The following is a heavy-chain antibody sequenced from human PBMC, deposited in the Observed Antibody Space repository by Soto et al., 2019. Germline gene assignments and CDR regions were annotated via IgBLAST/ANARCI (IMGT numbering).Heavy chain of an antibody. V-gene: IGHV4-31*03. Sequence: QVQLQESGPGLVKPSQTLSLTCTVSGGSISSGGYHWSWIRQHPGKGLEWIGYIYYSLTTYYNPSPKSRVTISVDTSKNQFALKLSSVTAADTAVYYCARGRYDYGDYGAFEIWGQGTMITVSS. CDR3: ARGRYDYGDYGAFEI. CDR1: GGSISSGGYH. J-gene: IGHJ3*02. CDR2: IYYSLTT. D-gene: IGHD4-17*01.